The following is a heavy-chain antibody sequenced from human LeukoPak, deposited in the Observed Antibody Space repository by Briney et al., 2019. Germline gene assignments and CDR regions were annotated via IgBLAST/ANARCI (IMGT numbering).Heavy chain of an antibody. CDR2: ISSSGSTI. CDR1: GFTFSDYY. D-gene: IGHD3-22*01. Sequence: PGGSLRLSCAASGFTFSDYYMSWIRQAPGKGLEWVSYISSSGSTIYYADSVKGRFTISRDNAKNSLYLQMNSLRAEDTALYYCARFKLSSGYDPFDYWGQGILVTVSS. CDR3: ARFKLSSGYDPFDY. V-gene: IGHV3-11*04. J-gene: IGHJ4*02.